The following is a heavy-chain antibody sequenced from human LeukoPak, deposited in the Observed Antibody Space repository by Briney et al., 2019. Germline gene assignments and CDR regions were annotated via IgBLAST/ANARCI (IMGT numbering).Heavy chain of an antibody. D-gene: IGHD6-19*01. J-gene: IGHJ4*02. CDR1: GFTFSSYA. Sequence: PGGSLRLSCAASGFTFSSYAMGWVRQAPGKGLEWVSAISGGGVSAYYADSVKGRFTISRDNSKNTLYLQMNSLRAEDTAVYYCAKDYSSGWYIDYWGQGTLVTASS. V-gene: IGHV3-23*01. CDR2: ISGGGVSA. CDR3: AKDYSSGWYIDY.